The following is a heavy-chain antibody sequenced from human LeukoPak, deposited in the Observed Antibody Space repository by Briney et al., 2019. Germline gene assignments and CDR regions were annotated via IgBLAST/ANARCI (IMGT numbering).Heavy chain of an antibody. CDR2: INTNTGNP. CDR3: ARANLWFGELGWIDP. Sequence: ASVKVSCKASGYSFTTYAMNWVRQAPGQGLEWMGLINTNTGNPTYAQGFTGRFVFSLDTSVSTAYLQISSLKADDTAVYYRARANLWFGELGWIDPWGQGTLVTVSS. V-gene: IGHV7-4-1*02. D-gene: IGHD3-10*01. J-gene: IGHJ5*02. CDR1: GYSFTTYA.